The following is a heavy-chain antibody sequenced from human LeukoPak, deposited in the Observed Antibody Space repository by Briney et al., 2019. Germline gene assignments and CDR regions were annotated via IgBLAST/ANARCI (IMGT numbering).Heavy chain of an antibody. D-gene: IGHD3-10*01. Sequence: GGSPRLTCAASGFTFSSYWMSWVRQAPGKGLEWVANIKQDGSEKYYVDSVKGRFTISRDNAKNSLYLQMNSLRAEDTAVYYCARDTGSGSYDYWGQGTLVTVSS. CDR3: ARDTGSGSYDY. V-gene: IGHV3-7*03. J-gene: IGHJ4*02. CDR2: IKQDGSEK. CDR1: GFTFSSYW.